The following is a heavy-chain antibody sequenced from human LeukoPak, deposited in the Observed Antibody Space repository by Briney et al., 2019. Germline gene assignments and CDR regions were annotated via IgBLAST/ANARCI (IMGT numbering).Heavy chain of an antibody. CDR2: IYYSGST. CDR1: GGSISSSSYY. J-gene: IGHJ2*01. CDR3: ARDPEIPDWYFDL. Sequence: SETLSLTCTVSGGSISSSSYYWGGLRQRPGKGLEGRGRIYYSGSTYYNPSLKSRVTISVDTSKNQFSLKLSSVTAADTAVYYCARDPEIPDWYFDLWGRGTLVTVSS. D-gene: IGHD1-14*01. V-gene: IGHV4-39*07.